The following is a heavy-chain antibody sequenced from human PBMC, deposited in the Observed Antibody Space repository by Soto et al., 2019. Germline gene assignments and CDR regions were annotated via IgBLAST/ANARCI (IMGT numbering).Heavy chain of an antibody. CDR3: ARSNSGYYKWFDP. Sequence: TSETLSLTCTVSGDSISKGGYYWNWLRQPPGKGLEWIGYIYYSGITYCNPSLKSRVAISVDTSKNQFSLKLSSVTAADTAIYYCARSNSGYYKWFDPWGQGTLVTVS. CDR1: GDSISKGGYY. CDR2: IYYSGIT. J-gene: IGHJ5*02. V-gene: IGHV4-39*01. D-gene: IGHD3-22*01.